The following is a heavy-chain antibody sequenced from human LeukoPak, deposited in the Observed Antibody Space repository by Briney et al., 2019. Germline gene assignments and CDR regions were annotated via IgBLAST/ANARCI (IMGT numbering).Heavy chain of an antibody. V-gene: IGHV1-18*01. Sequence: ASVKVSCKASGYTFTSYGISWVRQAPGQGLEWMGWISAYNGNTNYAQKLQGRVTMTTDTSTSTAYMELRSLRSDDTAVYYCARDPTPYYDILTGYYLAVDYWGQGTLVTVSS. CDR3: ARDPTPYYDILTGYYLAVDY. CDR1: GYTFTSYG. J-gene: IGHJ4*02. CDR2: ISAYNGNT. D-gene: IGHD3-9*01.